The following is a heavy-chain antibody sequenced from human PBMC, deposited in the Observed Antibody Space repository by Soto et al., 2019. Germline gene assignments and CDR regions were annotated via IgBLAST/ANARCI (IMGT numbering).Heavy chain of an antibody. D-gene: IGHD6-13*01. CDR2: ISGSGGST. J-gene: IGHJ4*02. Sequence: GGSLRLSCAASGFTFSSYAMSWVRQAPGKGLEWVSAISGSGGSTYYADYVKGRFTISRDNSKNTLYLQMNSLRAEDTAVYYCAKSTLAAAGVPYYFDYWGQGTLVTVSS. CDR1: GFTFSSYA. CDR3: AKSTLAAAGVPYYFDY. V-gene: IGHV3-23*01.